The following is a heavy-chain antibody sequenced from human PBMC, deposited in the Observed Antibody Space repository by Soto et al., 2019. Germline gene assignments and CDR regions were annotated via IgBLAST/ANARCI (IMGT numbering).Heavy chain of an antibody. CDR2: ISTYNGNP. CDR1: AYTFTSYD. D-gene: IGHD6-6*01. J-gene: IGHJ3*02. V-gene: IGHV1-18*01. CDR3: ARVVRTSSSIFPINDAFDI. Sequence: ASVKVSCKASAYTFTSYDITWVRQAPGQGLEWMGWISTYNGNPNYAQNLQGRVTMTTDTSTTTVYMELRSLRSDDTAVYYCARVVRTSSSIFPINDAFDIWGQGTMVTVSS.